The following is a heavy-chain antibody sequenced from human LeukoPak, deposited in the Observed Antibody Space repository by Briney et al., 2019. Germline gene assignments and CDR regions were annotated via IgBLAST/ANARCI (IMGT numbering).Heavy chain of an antibody. CDR1: GGSISSYY. D-gene: IGHD4-11*01. V-gene: IGHV4-59*01. CDR3: ARYSSKNLYYYYMDV. Sequence: SETLSLTCTVSGGSISSYYWSWIRQPPGKGLEWTGYIYYSGSTNYNPSLKSRVTISVDTSKNQFSLKLSSVTAADTAVYYCARYSSKNLYYYYMDVWGKGTTVTVSS. J-gene: IGHJ6*03. CDR2: IYYSGST.